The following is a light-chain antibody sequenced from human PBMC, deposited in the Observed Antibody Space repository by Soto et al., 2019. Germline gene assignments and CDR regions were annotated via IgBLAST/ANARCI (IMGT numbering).Light chain of an antibody. V-gene: IGLV2-14*01. Sequence: QSVLTQPASVSGSPGQSITISCTGTSSDVGGYDYVSWYQLHPGKAPKLMVFEVNNRPSGASYRFSGSKSGNTASLTISGLQAEDEADYFCSSYSISTAYLFGTGTKVT. CDR3: SSYSISTAYL. CDR1: SSDVGGYDY. CDR2: EVN. J-gene: IGLJ1*01.